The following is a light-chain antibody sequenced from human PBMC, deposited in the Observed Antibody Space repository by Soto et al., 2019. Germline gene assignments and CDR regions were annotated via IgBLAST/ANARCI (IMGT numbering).Light chain of an antibody. V-gene: IGLV2-8*01. CDR1: SIDVGGYNY. J-gene: IGLJ1*01. CDR3: SSHAGSKRV. Sequence: QSVLTQPPSASGSPGQSVTISCTGTSIDVGGYNYVSWYQQHPGNAPKLMIYEVNKRPSGVPDRFSGSKSGNTASLTVSGLQAEDEGDYYCSSHAGSKRVFGTGTKVTVL. CDR2: EVN.